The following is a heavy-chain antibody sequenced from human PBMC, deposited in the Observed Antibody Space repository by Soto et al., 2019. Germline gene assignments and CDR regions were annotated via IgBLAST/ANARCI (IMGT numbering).Heavy chain of an antibody. CDR2: IYYSGST. D-gene: IGHD3-3*01. CDR1: GGSVSSGSYY. CDR3: ARAFWSGYYYYGMDV. V-gene: IGHV4-61*01. Sequence: KPSETLSLTCTVSGGSVSSGSYYWSWIRQPPGKGLEWIGYIYYSGSTNYNPSLKSRVTISVDTSKNQFSLKLSSVTAADTAVYYCARAFWSGYYYYGMDVWGQGTTVTVSS. J-gene: IGHJ6*02.